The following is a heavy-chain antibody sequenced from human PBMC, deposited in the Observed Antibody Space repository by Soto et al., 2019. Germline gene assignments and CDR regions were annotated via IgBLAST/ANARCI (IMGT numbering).Heavy chain of an antibody. J-gene: IGHJ4*02. V-gene: IGHV3-23*01. CDR1: GFTFSSYA. D-gene: IGHD2-2*01. CDR3: ARKDVGGYCSSTSCYVRD. Sequence: GGSLRLSCAASGFTFSSYAMSWVRQAPGKGLEWVSAISGSGGSTYYADSVKGRFTISRDNSKNTLYLQMNSLRAEDTAVYYCARKDVGGYCSSTSCYVRDWGQGTLVTVSS. CDR2: ISGSGGST.